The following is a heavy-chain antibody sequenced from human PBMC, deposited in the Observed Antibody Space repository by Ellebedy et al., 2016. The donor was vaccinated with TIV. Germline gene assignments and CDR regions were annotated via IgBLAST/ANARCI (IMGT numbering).Heavy chain of an antibody. J-gene: IGHJ4*02. CDR1: GFTFSDFG. CDR3: VRERYGSSSTLDY. D-gene: IGHD2-2*01. V-gene: IGHV3-30*12. CDR2: ISYDGLNK. Sequence: SLKISCVTSGFTFSDFGIHWVRQAPGKGLEWVAVISYDGLNKFYADSVKGRFTISRDNAKNSLYLQMNSLRADDTAVYYCVRERYGSSSTLDYWGQGTLVTVSS.